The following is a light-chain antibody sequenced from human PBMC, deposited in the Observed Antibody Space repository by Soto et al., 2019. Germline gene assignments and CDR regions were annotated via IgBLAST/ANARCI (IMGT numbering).Light chain of an antibody. Sequence: DILLTQSPSTLSASVGDRVTITCRASQSIGRFLAWYQHQPGKAPKLLIYDASTLESGVPSRFSGTGSGTEFTFSITRLQPEDFGTYYCQQCYMGWTFGQGTKVDIK. CDR2: DAS. J-gene: IGKJ1*01. V-gene: IGKV1-5*01. CDR3: QQCYMGWT. CDR1: QSIGRF.